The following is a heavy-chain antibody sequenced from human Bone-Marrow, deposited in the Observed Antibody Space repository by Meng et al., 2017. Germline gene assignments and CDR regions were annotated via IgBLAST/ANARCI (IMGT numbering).Heavy chain of an antibody. CDR3: ARASGRSNYYANHDAFDI. Sequence: SETLSLTCTVSGGSISRSNYYWGWVRQPPGKGLEWIGSIYYSGSTFYNPSLKSRVTVSVDTSKNHFSLKLSSVTAADTAVYYCARASGRSNYYANHDAFDIWGQGTRVTGSS. V-gene: IGHV4-39*07. J-gene: IGHJ3*02. CDR2: IYYSGST. D-gene: IGHD3-22*01. CDR1: GGSISRSNYY.